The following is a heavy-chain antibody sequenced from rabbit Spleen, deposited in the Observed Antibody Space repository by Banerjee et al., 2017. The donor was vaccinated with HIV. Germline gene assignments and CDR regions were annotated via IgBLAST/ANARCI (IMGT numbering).Heavy chain of an antibody. D-gene: IGHD5-1*01. CDR2: IDGGSSGDT. CDR1: GFTLSSYW. Sequence: QSLEESGGELVKPGASLTLTCTASGFTLSSYWMCWVRQAPGKGLEYIAYIDGGSSGDTRYANWAKGRFTISKTSSTTVTLQMTSLTVADTATYFCARRLSEGALDPWGPGTLVTVS. V-gene: IGHV1S40*01. J-gene: IGHJ2*01. CDR3: ARRLSEGALDP.